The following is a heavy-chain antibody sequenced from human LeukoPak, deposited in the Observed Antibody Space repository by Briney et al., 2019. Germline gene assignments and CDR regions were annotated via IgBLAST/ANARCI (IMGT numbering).Heavy chain of an antibody. Sequence: SETLSLTCAVYGGSFSGYYWSWIRQPPGKGLEWIGEINHSGSTNYNPSLKSRVTISVDTSKNQFSLNLNSVTAADSAVYYCARDLYSDVNHFDYWGQGTLVTVSS. CDR1: GGSFSGYY. D-gene: IGHD4-17*01. CDR3: ARDLYSDVNHFDY. V-gene: IGHV4-34*01. J-gene: IGHJ4*02. CDR2: INHSGST.